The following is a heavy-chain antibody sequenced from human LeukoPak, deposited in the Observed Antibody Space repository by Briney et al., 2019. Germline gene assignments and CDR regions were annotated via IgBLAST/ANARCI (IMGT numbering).Heavy chain of an antibody. Sequence: SETLSLTCTVSGGSISGHYWTWIRQPPGKGLEWIGQIHYSGKADYNPSLKTRIDISVDMSKNQLSLRVNSVTAADTAVYYCARFGVDYDMDVWGQGTAVTVS. CDR1: GGSISGHY. CDR2: IHYSGKA. V-gene: IGHV4-59*11. CDR3: ARFGVDYDMDV. J-gene: IGHJ6*02. D-gene: IGHD3-16*01.